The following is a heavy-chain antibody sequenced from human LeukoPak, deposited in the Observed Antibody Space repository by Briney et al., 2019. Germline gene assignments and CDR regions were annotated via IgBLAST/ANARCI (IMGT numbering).Heavy chain of an antibody. CDR3: AKDIVGATSFDY. CDR2: ISGSGGST. J-gene: IGHJ4*02. Sequence: GGSLRLSCAASGFTFSSYAMSWVRQAPGKGLEWVSGISGSGGSTYYADSVKGRFTISRDNSKNTLYLQMNSLRAEDTAVYYCAKDIVGATSFDYWGQGTLVTVSS. V-gene: IGHV3-23*01. D-gene: IGHD1-26*01. CDR1: GFTFSSYA.